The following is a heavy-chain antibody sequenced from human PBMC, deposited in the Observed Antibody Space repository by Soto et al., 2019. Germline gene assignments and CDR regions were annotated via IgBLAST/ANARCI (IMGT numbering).Heavy chain of an antibody. J-gene: IGHJ4*02. V-gene: IGHV3-9*01. Sequence: GGSLRLSCAASGFTFDDYAMHWVRQAPGKGLEWVSGISWNSGSIGYADSVKGRFTISRDNAKNSLYLQMNSLRAEDTALYYCAKAIVGALDYWGQGTLVTVSS. CDR3: AKAIVGALDY. CDR2: ISWNSGSI. CDR1: GFTFDDYA. D-gene: IGHD1-26*01.